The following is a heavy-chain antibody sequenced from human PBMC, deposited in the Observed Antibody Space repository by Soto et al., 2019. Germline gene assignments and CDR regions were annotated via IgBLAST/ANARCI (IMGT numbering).Heavy chain of an antibody. D-gene: IGHD3-10*01. V-gene: IGHV1-69*02. Sequence: QVQLVQSGAEVKRPGSSVKDSCKASGDTFTFYSINWVRQAPGLGLEWMGRINPILSMSNYAQRFQGRVTMTADKSTSTAYMELSSLRSEDTAIYYCESSYGSGYRAFDYWGQGALVTVSS. J-gene: IGHJ4*02. CDR3: ESSYGSGYRAFDY. CDR1: GDTFTFYS. CDR2: INPILSMS.